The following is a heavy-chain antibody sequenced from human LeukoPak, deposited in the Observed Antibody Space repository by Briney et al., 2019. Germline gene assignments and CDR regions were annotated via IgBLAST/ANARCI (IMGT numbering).Heavy chain of an antibody. CDR1: GFTVSPYG. CDR3: AGDFDY. J-gene: IGHJ4*02. V-gene: IGHV3-30*02. CDR2: IRFDGSNE. Sequence: PGGSLRLSCAASGFTVSPYGMHWVRQAPGKGLEWVTFIRFDGSNEYDTDSVKGRFTISRDNSKNTLYLQMNSLRPEDTAVYYCAGDFDYWGQGTLVTVSS.